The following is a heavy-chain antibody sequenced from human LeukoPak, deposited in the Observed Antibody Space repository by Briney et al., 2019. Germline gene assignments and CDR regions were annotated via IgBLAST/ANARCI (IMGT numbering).Heavy chain of an antibody. CDR2: INHSGST. V-gene: IGHV4-34*01. CDR1: GGSFSGYY. D-gene: IGHD3-10*01. Sequence: RPSETLSLTCAVYGGSFSGYYWSWIRQPPGKGLGRIAEINHSGSTNYNPSLKSRVTISVDTSKNQFSLKLSSVTAADTAVYYCARGRMVRGVIITTPIDYWGQGTLVTVSS. J-gene: IGHJ4*02. CDR3: ARGRMVRGVIITTPIDY.